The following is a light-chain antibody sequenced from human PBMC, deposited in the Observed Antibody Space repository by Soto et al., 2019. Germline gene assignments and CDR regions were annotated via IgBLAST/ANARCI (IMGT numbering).Light chain of an antibody. CDR3: SSYAGSNNLV. J-gene: IGLJ3*02. Sequence: QSVLTQPPSASGSPGQSVAISCTGTSSDVGGYNFVSWYQQHPGKAPKLMIYEVNKRPSGVADRFSGSKSGNTASLTVSGLQAEDEANYYCSSYAGSNNLVFGGGTKLTVL. CDR2: EVN. CDR1: SSDVGGYNF. V-gene: IGLV2-8*01.